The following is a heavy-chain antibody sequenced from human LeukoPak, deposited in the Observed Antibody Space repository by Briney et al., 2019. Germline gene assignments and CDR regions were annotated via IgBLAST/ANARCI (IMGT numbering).Heavy chain of an antibody. J-gene: IGHJ3*02. Sequence: ASVKVSCKASGYTFTGYYMHWVRQAPGQGLEWTGWINPNSGGTNYAQKFQGWVTMTRDTSISTAYMELSRLRSDDTAVYYCARDGVRDSSGWYMWARNHAFDIWGQGTMVTVSS. CDR2: INPNSGGT. D-gene: IGHD6-19*01. CDR1: GYTFTGYY. CDR3: ARDGVRDSSGWYMWARNHAFDI. V-gene: IGHV1-2*04.